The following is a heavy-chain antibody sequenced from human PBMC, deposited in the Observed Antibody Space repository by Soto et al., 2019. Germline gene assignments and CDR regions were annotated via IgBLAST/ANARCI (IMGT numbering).Heavy chain of an antibody. Sequence: PGGSLRLSCAASGFTVSSNYMSWVRQAPGKGLEWVSVIYSGGSTYYADSVKGRFAISRHNSKNTLYLQMNSLRAEDTAVYYCATVSDYDILTGSPRSPYGMDVWGQGTTVTVSS. V-gene: IGHV3-53*04. J-gene: IGHJ6*02. CDR2: IYSGGST. D-gene: IGHD3-9*01. CDR1: GFTVSSNY. CDR3: ATVSDYDILTGSPRSPYGMDV.